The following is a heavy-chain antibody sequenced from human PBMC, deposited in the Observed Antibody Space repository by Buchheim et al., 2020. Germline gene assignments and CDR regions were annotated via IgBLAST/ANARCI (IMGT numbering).Heavy chain of an antibody. CDR3: ARGFTIFGVVAPIDY. D-gene: IGHD3-3*01. Sequence: QVQLVESGGGVVQPGRSLRLSCAASGFTFSSFAMHWVRQAPGKGLEWVAFISYDGSNKYYADSVKGRFTISRDNSKNTLYLQMNSLRAEDTAFYYCARGFTIFGVVAPIDYWGQGTL. CDR2: ISYDGSNK. V-gene: IGHV3-30-3*01. J-gene: IGHJ4*02. CDR1: GFTFSSFA.